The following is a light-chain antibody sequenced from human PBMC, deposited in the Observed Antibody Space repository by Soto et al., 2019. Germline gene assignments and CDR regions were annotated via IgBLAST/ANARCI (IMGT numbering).Light chain of an antibody. J-gene: IGKJ2*01. CDR3: QQGYITPYT. Sequence: DIQMTQSTSSLSASVGDRVTIACRASQTVKKYLIWYQQKPGKAPTVLISAASSLHSGVPSRFSGSGSDTDFTLTINNLQPEDFAAYYCQQGYITPYTFGQGTTLEIK. V-gene: IGKV1-39*01. CDR1: QTVKKY. CDR2: AAS.